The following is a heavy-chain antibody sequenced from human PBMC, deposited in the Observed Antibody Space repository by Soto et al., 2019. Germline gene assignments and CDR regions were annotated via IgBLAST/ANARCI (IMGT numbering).Heavy chain of an antibody. CDR3: AKATGIAVAGTSRYYYYYMDV. CDR2: ISWNSGSI. J-gene: IGHJ6*03. D-gene: IGHD6-19*01. CDR1: GFTFDDYA. V-gene: IGHV3-9*01. Sequence: EVRLVESGGGLVQPGRSLRLSCAASGFTFDDYAMHWVRQAPGKGLEWVSGISWNSGSIGYADSVKGRFTISRDNAKNSLYLQMNSLRAEDTALYYCAKATGIAVAGTSRYYYYYMDVWGKGTTVTVSS.